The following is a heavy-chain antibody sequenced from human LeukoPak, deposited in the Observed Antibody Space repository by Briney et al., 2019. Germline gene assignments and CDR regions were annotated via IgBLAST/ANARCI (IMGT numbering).Heavy chain of an antibody. CDR3: ARSYCTNGVCPWYFDY. CDR1: GYTFTNYG. J-gene: IGHJ4*02. CDR2: ISAYNGNT. Sequence: ASVKVSCKASGYTFTNYGITWVRQAPGQGLEWMGWISAYNGNTRYAQKLQGRVTMTTDTSTSTAYMELRSLRSEDTAVYYCARSYCTNGVCPWYFDYWGQGTLVTVSS. V-gene: IGHV1-18*01. D-gene: IGHD2-8*01.